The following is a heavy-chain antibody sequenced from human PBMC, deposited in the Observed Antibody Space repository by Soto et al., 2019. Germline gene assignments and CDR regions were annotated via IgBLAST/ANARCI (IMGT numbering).Heavy chain of an antibody. V-gene: IGHV3-21*01. D-gene: IGHD3-10*01. J-gene: IGHJ5*01. Sequence: EVQLVDSGGGLVKPGGSLRLSCAASGFTFSDDSMNWVRQAPGKGLEWVSSVSAGSTYIYYADSVKGRFTISRDNAKNSLYLQMNILRAEDTAVYYCVREGVTGWFDSWGQGTLVTVSS. CDR2: VSAGSTYI. CDR1: GFTFSDDS. CDR3: VREGVTGWFDS.